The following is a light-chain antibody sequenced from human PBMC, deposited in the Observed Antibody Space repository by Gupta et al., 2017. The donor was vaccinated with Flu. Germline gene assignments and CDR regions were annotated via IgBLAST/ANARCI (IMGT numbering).Light chain of an antibody. V-gene: IGLV1-44*01. CDR1: SYNIGSNT. CDR3: AAWDDSLNGWV. CDR2: SNN. J-gene: IGLJ3*02. Sequence: SVLTQPPSASGTPGKRVTISCSGSSYNIGSNTVNWYQQLPGTAPNLLIYSNNQRPSGVPDRFSGSKSGTSASLAISGLQAEDEADYYCAAWDDSLNGWVFGGGTKLTVL.